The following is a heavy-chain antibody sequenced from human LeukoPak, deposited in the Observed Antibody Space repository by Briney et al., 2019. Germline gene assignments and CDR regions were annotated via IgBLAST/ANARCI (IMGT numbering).Heavy chain of an antibody. J-gene: IGHJ4*02. V-gene: IGHV3-33*08. CDR1: GFTFSSYG. CDR2: IWYDGSNK. Sequence: PGRSLRLSCAASGFTFSSYGMHWVRQAPGKGLEWVAVIWYDGSNKYYADSVKGRFTISRDNSKNTLYLQMNSLRAEDTAVYYCAREAQRLLWFGDLGYWGQGTLVTVSS. D-gene: IGHD3-10*01. CDR3: AREAQRLLWFGDLGY.